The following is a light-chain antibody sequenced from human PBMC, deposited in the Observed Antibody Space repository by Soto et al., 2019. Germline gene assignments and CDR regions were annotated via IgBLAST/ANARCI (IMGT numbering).Light chain of an antibody. V-gene: IGKV1-33*01. CDR2: DSS. Sequence: DIQMTQSPSSLAASLGKKVTLNWPGGPGIFKVLKWYQPETGKAPKLLIYDSSNLERGVPSRFSGSGSGTDFSLTVDSLQPEDTATYYCQQYDHPPYTFGQGTKLEIK. CDR3: QQYDHPPYT. CDR1: PGIFKV. J-gene: IGKJ2*01.